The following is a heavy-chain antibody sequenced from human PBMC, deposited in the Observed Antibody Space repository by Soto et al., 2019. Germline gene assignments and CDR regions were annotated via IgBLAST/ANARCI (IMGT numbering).Heavy chain of an antibody. J-gene: IGHJ4*02. CDR1: GGSISSSSYY. CDR3: ARPYSSGWNYFDY. V-gene: IGHV4-39*01. CDR2: IYYSGST. Sequence: KASETLSLTCTVSGGSISSSSYYWGWIRQPPGKGLEWIGSIYYSGSTYYNPSLKSRVTISVDTSKNQFSLKLSSVTAADTAVYYCARPYSSGWNYFDYWGQGTLVTVSS. D-gene: IGHD6-19*01.